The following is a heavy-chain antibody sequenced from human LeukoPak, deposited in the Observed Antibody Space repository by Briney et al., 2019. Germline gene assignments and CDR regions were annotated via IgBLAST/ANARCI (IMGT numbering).Heavy chain of an antibody. J-gene: IGHJ5*02. D-gene: IGHD2-21*01. V-gene: IGHV1-18*01. Sequence: ASVKVSCKASGYTFTSYGISWVRQAPGQGLEWMGWISAYNGNTNYAQKLQGRVTMTTDTSTSTAYMELRSLRSDDTAVYYCARDIPNCGGDCSNWFDPWGQGTLVTVSS. CDR2: ISAYNGNT. CDR3: ARDIPNCGGDCSNWFDP. CDR1: GYTFTSYG.